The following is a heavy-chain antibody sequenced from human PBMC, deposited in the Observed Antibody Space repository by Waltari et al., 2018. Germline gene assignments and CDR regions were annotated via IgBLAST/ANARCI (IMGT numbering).Heavy chain of an antibody. CDR3: ARYYGGNLYYFDY. J-gene: IGHJ4*02. V-gene: IGHV4-59*01. Sequence: QVQLQESGPGLVKPSETLSLTCTVSGGSISSYYWSWIRQPPGKGLEWIGYIYYSGSTNYHPTLKSRVTISVDTSKNQFALKLSSVTAADTAVYYCARYYGGNLYYFDYWGQGTLVTVSS. CDR1: GGSISSYY. D-gene: IGHD4-17*01. CDR2: IYYSGST.